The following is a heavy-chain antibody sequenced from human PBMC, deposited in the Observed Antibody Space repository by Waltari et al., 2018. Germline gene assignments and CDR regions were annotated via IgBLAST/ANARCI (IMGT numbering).Heavy chain of an antibody. Sequence: QVQLVESGGGLVKPGGSLRLSCTASGFGLSDYYMTWIRQAPGRGVEWISYMDSVGNVRHYSDSVKGRFTISRDNAKNSLFLHMNSLRADDTAVYYCARAREHSDDFWNGYSFYFDQWGQGTLVAVSS. J-gene: IGHJ4*02. CDR2: MDSVGNVR. V-gene: IGHV3-11*01. CDR1: GFGLSDYY. D-gene: IGHD3-3*01. CDR3: ARAREHSDDFWNGYSFYFDQ.